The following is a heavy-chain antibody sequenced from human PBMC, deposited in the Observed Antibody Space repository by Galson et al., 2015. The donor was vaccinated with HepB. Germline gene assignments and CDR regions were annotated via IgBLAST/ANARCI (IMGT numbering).Heavy chain of an antibody. Sequence: CAISGDSVSSNSAAWNWIRQSPSRGLEWLGRTYYRSKWYNDYAVSVKSRITINPDTSKNQFSLQLNSATPEDTAVYYCARGIAVAGRDAFDIWGQGTMVTVSS. CDR2: TYYRSKWYN. J-gene: IGHJ3*02. CDR3: ARGIAVAGRDAFDI. CDR1: GDSVSSNSAA. V-gene: IGHV6-1*01. D-gene: IGHD6-19*01.